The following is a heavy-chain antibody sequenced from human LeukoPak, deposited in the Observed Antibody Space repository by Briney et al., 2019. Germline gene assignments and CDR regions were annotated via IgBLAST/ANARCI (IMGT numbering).Heavy chain of an antibody. Sequence: DPSETLSLTCTVSGGSISPYYWTWIRQSAGQGLEFVGRIHSGRTTNYNPSLASRVSLSVDTSNNQDSLRLSSVTAADTAVYYCARGGKATVVTMWGQGILVTVSS. CDR1: GGSISPYY. V-gene: IGHV4-4*07. J-gene: IGHJ4*02. CDR2: IHSGRTT. D-gene: IGHD4-23*01. CDR3: ARGGKATVVTM.